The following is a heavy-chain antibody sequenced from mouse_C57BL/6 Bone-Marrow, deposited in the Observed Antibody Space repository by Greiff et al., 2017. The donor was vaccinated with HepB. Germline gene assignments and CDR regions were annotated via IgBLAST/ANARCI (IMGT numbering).Heavy chain of an antibody. CDR1: GYTFTDYY. CDR3: ASFWLLFAY. J-gene: IGHJ3*01. D-gene: IGHD2-3*01. V-gene: IGHV1-26*01. CDR2: INPNNGGT. Sequence: EVQLQQSGPELVKPGASVKISCKASGYTFTDYYMNWVKQSHGKSLEWIGDINPNNGGTSYNQKFKGKATLTVDKSSSTAYMELRSLTSEDSAVYYCASFWLLFAYWGQGTLVTVSA.